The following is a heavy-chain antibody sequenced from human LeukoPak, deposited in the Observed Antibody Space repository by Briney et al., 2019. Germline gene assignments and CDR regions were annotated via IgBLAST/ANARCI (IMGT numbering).Heavy chain of an antibody. CDR3: ARDKGRITDI. J-gene: IGHJ3*02. D-gene: IGHD3-3*01. Sequence: PGGSLRLSCAASGFTFDDYAMHWVRQAPGQGLEWVSYISSSGSTIYYADSVKGRFTISRDNAKNSLYLQMNSLRAEDTAVYYCARDKGRITDIWGQGTMVTVSS. CDR2: ISSSGSTI. CDR1: GFTFDDYA. V-gene: IGHV3-11*04.